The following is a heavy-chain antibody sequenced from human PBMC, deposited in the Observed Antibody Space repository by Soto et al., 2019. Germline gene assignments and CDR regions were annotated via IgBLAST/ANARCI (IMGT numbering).Heavy chain of an antibody. D-gene: IGHD6-19*01. J-gene: IGHJ6*02. Sequence: SQTLSLTCAISVDSVSSDSAAWNWIRQSPSRGLEWLGRAYYRSKWYIEYAPSVNSRITINPDTSKNQLSLQLISVNPEDTAVYYCVRSRVFIAVTSVTNYYYYYGMDVWGQGTTVTVSS. V-gene: IGHV6-1*01. CDR2: AYYRSKWYI. CDR1: VDSVSSDSAA. CDR3: VRSRVFIAVTSVTNYYYYYGMDV.